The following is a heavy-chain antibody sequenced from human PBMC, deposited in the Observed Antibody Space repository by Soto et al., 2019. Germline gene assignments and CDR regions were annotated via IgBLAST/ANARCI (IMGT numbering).Heavy chain of an antibody. J-gene: IGHJ4*02. D-gene: IGHD5-18*01. CDR2: ISYNGNNK. Sequence: GGSLRLSCAASGFTFSSYTMHWVRQAPGKGLEWVALISYNGNNKYYADSVKGRFNISRDNSKKTLYLQMNSLRADDTAVYYCARGHTAMVSAYFDYWGQGTLVTVSS. CDR3: ARGHTAMVSAYFDY. CDR1: GFTFSSYT. V-gene: IGHV3-30-3*01.